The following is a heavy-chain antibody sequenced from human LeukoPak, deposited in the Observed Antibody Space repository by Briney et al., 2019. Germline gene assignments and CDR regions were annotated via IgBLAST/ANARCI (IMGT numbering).Heavy chain of an antibody. CDR3: AKGQDYYDSSGYYWNYFDY. D-gene: IGHD3-22*01. Sequence: PSENLSLTCAVYGGSFSGYYWSWIRQPPGKGLEWIGEINHSGSTKYNPSLKSRLTISVDTSKNQFSLKVTSVTAADTAVYYCAKGQDYYDSSGYYWNYFDYWGQGTLVTVSS. CDR1: GGSFSGYY. CDR2: INHSGST. J-gene: IGHJ4*02. V-gene: IGHV4-34*01.